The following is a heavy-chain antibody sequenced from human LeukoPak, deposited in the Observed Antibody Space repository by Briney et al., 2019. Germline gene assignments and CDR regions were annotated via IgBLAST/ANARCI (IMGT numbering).Heavy chain of an antibody. V-gene: IGHV3-74*01. D-gene: IGHD3-3*01. Sequence: GGSLRLSCAASGFDFSSNWMHWVRHAPGQGLVWVSRIKGDGISTNYADSVKGRFTISRDIAKNTLYLQMNSLGAEDTGVYYCAKDHYWSIDYWGRGTLVTVSS. CDR3: AKDHYWSIDY. CDR1: GFDFSSNW. J-gene: IGHJ4*02. CDR2: IKGDGIST.